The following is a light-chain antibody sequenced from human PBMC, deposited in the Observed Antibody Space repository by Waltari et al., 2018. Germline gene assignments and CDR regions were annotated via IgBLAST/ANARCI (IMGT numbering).Light chain of an antibody. Sequence: QSALTQPASASGTPGERVTISCSGSRSNLGGKYVNWYQHIPGTAPKLLIHGNHQRPSGVPDRFSGSKSGTSASLVISGLQSEDEADYYCASWDDRLTGGVVFGGGTKLTVL. CDR1: RSNLGGKY. CDR2: GNH. CDR3: ASWDDRLTGGVV. V-gene: IGLV1-44*01. J-gene: IGLJ2*01.